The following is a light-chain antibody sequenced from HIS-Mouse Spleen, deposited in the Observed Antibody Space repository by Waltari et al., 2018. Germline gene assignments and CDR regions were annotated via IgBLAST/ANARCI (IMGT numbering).Light chain of an antibody. CDR2: GAS. CDR1: QSVLYSSNNKNY. J-gene: IGKJ2*01. Sequence: DIVMTQAPDSLAVSLGERATINCKSSQSVLYSSNNKNYLAWYKQKPGQPPKLLIYGASTRESGVPARFSGSGSGTDFTLTISSLQAEDVAVYYCQKHYSTPYTFGQGTKLEIK. CDR3: QKHYSTPYT. V-gene: IGKV4-1*01.